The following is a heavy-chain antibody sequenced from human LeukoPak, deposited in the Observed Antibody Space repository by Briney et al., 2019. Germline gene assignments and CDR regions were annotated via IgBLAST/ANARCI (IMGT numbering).Heavy chain of an antibody. V-gene: IGHV4-38-2*01. Sequence: SETLSLACAVSGYSIRSGYYWGWIRQLPGKGLEWTGSMYHSGSPYYNPSLKSRVSISVDTYKNQFSFKLTSVTAADTAVYYCARKQDYIDSSGYPKAYFESWGQGTLVTVYS. CDR1: GYSIRSGYY. CDR2: MYHSGSP. CDR3: ARKQDYIDSSGYPKAYFES. D-gene: IGHD3-22*01. J-gene: IGHJ4*02.